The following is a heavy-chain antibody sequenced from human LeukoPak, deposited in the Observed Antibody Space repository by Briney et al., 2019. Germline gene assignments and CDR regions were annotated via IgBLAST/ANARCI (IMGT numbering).Heavy chain of an antibody. D-gene: IGHD6-13*01. J-gene: IGHJ4*02. V-gene: IGHV4-30-4*01. CDR1: GCSISSGDYY. Sequence: SQTLSLTCTVSGCSISSGDYYWGWIRQPPGKGLVWIGEINHSGSTNYNPSLKSRVSISVDSSKNQFFLKVSSVTAADTAVYYCARGSDTAAGLYWGQGTLVTVSS. CDR3: ARGSDTAAGLY. CDR2: INHSGST.